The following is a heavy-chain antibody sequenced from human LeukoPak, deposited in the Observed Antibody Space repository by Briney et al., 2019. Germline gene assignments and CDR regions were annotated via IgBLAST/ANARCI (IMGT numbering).Heavy chain of an antibody. Sequence: SVKVSCKASGGTFCSYTISWVRQAPGQGLEWLGRIIPILGIANYAQKFQGRVTITADKSTSTAYMELSSLRSEDTVVYYCATGYSYALPFDYWGQGTLVTVSS. J-gene: IGHJ4*02. V-gene: IGHV1-69*02. CDR3: ATGYSYALPFDY. CDR2: IIPILGIA. CDR1: GGTFCSYT. D-gene: IGHD5-18*01.